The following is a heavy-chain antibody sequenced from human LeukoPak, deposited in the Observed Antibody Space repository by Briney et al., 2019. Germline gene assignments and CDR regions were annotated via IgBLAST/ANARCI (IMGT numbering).Heavy chain of an antibody. CDR2: INDDGSSA. CDR1: ELTFSDYG. Sequence: GGSRRLSCAVSELTFSDYGSPWFRKVQGKGLRGVSGINDDGSSANYADSVKGRFTISRDNAQNTLYLQMDSLRADDTAVYYCARVFDPNDFWSGYCFDFWGQGTLVTVSS. CDR3: ARVFDPNDFWSGYCFDF. D-gene: IGHD3-3*01. J-gene: IGHJ4*02. V-gene: IGHV3-74*01.